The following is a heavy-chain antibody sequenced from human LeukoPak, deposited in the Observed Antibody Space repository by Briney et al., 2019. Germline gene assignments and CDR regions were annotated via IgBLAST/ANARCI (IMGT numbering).Heavy chain of an antibody. CDR2: TDHRGST. CDR3: ARQYITSYYRDAFEI. J-gene: IGHJ3*02. Sequence: SETVSLTCAVYNTSFRGYYWSWIRQAPGKGLEWIGETDHRGSTNYNPSLQSRVTISADRSKNQFSLNLTSMTAADTAVYYCARQYITSYYRDAFEIWGQGTMVTVSS. D-gene: IGHD2-2*01. CDR1: NTSFRGYY. V-gene: IGHV4-34*01.